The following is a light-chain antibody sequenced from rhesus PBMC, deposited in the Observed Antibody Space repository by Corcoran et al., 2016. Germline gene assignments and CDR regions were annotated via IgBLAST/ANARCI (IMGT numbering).Light chain of an antibody. CDR1: SSDFGGYTY. J-gene: IGLJ1*01. V-gene: IGLV2-32*02. CDR3: SSYAGSNTFL. CDR2: DVS. Sequence: QAALTQPRSVSGSPGQSATIACTGPSSDFGGYTYVSWYQQHPGTAPKLMIFDVSKRPTGVSARISGSKSGNTASLTISGLQTEDEAHYYCSSYAGSNTFLFGVGTRLTVL.